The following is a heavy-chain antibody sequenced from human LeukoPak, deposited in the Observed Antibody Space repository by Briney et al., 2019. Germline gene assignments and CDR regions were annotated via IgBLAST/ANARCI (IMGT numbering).Heavy chain of an antibody. D-gene: IGHD1-26*01. CDR3: AKGISGSYSPTWDY. Sequence: GGSLRLSCAASGFTFSSYAMTWVRQAPGKGLEWVSIITGSGGSTYYADSVKGRFTISRDNSKNTLYLQMNSLRAEDTATYYCAKGISGSYSPTWDYWGQGTLVTVSS. J-gene: IGHJ4*02. CDR1: GFTFSSYA. V-gene: IGHV3-23*01. CDR2: ITGSGGST.